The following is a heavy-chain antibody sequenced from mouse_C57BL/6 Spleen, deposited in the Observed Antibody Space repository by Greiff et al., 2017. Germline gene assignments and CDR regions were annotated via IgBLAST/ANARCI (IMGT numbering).Heavy chain of an antibody. D-gene: IGHD1-1*01. CDR3: TRDRITTVVANYYAMDY. CDR1: GYTFTDYE. V-gene: IGHV1-15*01. CDR2: IDPETGGT. J-gene: IGHJ4*01. Sequence: QVQLKESGAELVRPGASVTLSCKASGYTFTDYEMHWVKPTPVHGLEWIGAIDPETGGTAYNQKFKGKAILTADKSSSTASMELRSLTSEDSAFYYCTRDRITTVVANYYAMDYWGQGTSVTVSS.